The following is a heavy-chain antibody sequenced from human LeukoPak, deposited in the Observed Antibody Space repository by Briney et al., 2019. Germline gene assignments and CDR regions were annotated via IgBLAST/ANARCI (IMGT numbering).Heavy chain of an antibody. CDR2: IRYDGSAK. V-gene: IGHV3-7*03. D-gene: IGHD6-6*01. Sequence: PGGSLRLSCGVSGLTFSNFWMTWVRQPPGKGLEWVANIRYDGSAKYYVDSVKGRFTISRDNAKNSLYLQMNSLRADDTAVYYCAKAKYSSSSDLLDYWGQGTLVTVSS. J-gene: IGHJ4*02. CDR1: GLTFSNFW. CDR3: AKAKYSSSSDLLDY.